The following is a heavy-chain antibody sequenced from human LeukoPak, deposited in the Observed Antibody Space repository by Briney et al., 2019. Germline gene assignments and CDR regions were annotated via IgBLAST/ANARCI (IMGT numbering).Heavy chain of an antibody. D-gene: IGHD4-17*01. CDR3: ARVKLTTVTPHDS. V-gene: IGHV4-34*01. CDR1: GGSFSGYY. J-gene: IGHJ4*02. CDR2: INHSGST. Sequence: SETLSLTCAVYGGSFSGYYWSWIRQPPGKGLEWIGEINHSGSTNYNPSLKSRVTISVDTSKNQFSLNLSSVTAADTAVYYCARVKLTTVTPHDSWGQGTLVTVSS.